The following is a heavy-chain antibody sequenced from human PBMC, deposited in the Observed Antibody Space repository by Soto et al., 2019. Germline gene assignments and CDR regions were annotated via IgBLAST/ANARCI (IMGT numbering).Heavy chain of an antibody. CDR3: ARSPYSGSYYGPYDY. CDR2: INAGHGTT. V-gene: IGHV1-3*01. CDR1: GYTFTHYA. D-gene: IGHD1-26*01. J-gene: IGHJ4*02. Sequence: ASVKVSCKTSGYTFTHYAIHWVRQAPGQSLEWMGWINAGHGTTQYSPKFQGRASITSDTSATTASMELNNLRYEDTAVYFCARSPYSGSYYGPYDYWGQGTLVTVSS.